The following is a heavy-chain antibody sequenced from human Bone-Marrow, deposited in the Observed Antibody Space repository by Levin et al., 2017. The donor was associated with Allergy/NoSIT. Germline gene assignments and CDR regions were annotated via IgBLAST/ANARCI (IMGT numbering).Heavy chain of an antibody. CDR2: IWHDGSKQ. CDR1: GFTFSNFG. J-gene: IGHJ2*01. CDR3: ASDQLTYHYDNSGFQQQERNFDL. D-gene: IGHD3-22*01. Sequence: GESLKISCEGSGFTFSNFGMHWVRQTPGKGLEWVALIWHDGSKQYYGDSVKGRLTISRDNSKNTLYLQMSRLRAEDTALYFCASDQLTYHYDNSGFQQQERNFDLWGRGTLVTVSS. V-gene: IGHV3-33*01.